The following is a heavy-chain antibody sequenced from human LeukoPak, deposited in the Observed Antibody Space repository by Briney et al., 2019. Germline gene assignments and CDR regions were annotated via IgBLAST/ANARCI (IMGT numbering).Heavy chain of an antibody. Sequence: SGLTLVNPTHTLTLTCTLSGFPLSTTGVAVGWIRQPPGKALEWLALINSNDEKRYSPSLKSRLTISRDTHKNQVVLTMANMDPADTATYYCAHRPSGMATVSFESWGQGSLVTVSS. V-gene: IGHV2-5*01. J-gene: IGHJ4*02. D-gene: IGHD5-24*01. CDR1: GFPLSTTGVA. CDR3: AHRPSGMATVSFES. CDR2: INSNDEK.